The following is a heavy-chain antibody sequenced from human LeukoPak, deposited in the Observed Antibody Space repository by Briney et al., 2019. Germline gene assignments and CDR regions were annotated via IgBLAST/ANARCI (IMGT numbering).Heavy chain of an antibody. CDR1: GFTFSSYG. D-gene: IGHD6-6*01. Sequence: GGSLRLSCAASGFTFSSYGMSWVRQAPGKGLEWVSAISGSGVSTYYTDSVKGRFTISRDNAKNSLYLQMNSLRAEDTAVYYCAREDSSSYYYYYYMDVWGKGTTVPVSS. V-gene: IGHV3-23*01. CDR2: ISGSGVST. CDR3: AREDSSSYYYYYYMDV. J-gene: IGHJ6*03.